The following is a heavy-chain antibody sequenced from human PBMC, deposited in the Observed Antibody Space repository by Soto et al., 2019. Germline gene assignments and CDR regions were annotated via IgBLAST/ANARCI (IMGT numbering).Heavy chain of an antibody. CDR3: ARGITMIVVVTPMDV. V-gene: IGHV3-30*03. J-gene: IGHJ6*02. D-gene: IGHD3-22*01. CDR2: ISYDGSNK. CDR1: VFTFSSYG. Sequence: GWSLRLSCAASVFTFSSYGMHWFRQAPGKGLEWVAVISYDGSNKYYADSAKGRFTISRDNSKNTLYLQMNSLRAEDTAVYYCARGITMIVVVTPMDVWGQGTTVTV.